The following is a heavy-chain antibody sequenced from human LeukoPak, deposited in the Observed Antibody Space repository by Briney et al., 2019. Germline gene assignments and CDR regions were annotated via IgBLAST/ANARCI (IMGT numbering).Heavy chain of an antibody. CDR2: ISSRSSYK. Sequence: GGSLRLSCAASGFTFSSYSMNWVRQAPGKGLEWVSSISSRSSYKYYADSVKGRFTISRDNTKNSLYLQMNSLRTEDTAVYYCATTMIVLWGTNWFDPWGQGILVTVSS. D-gene: IGHD3-22*01. CDR1: GFTFSSYS. CDR3: ATTMIVLWGTNWFDP. V-gene: IGHV3-21*01. J-gene: IGHJ5*02.